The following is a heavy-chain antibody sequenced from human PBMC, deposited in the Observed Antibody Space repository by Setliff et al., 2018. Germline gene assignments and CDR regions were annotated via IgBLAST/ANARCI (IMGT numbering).Heavy chain of an antibody. CDR1: GYTFRSYG. J-gene: IGHJ6*03. CDR3: ARGGDTITIFGVVTPDYYYYMDV. CDR2: INTNTGNP. V-gene: IGHV7-4-1*02. Sequence: ASVKVSCKASGYTFRSYGINWVRQAPGQGLEWMGWINTNTGNPTYAQGFTGRFVFSLDTSVTTAYLQISSLKAQDSAVYYCARGGDTITIFGVVTPDYYYYMDVWGTGTTVTV. D-gene: IGHD3-3*01.